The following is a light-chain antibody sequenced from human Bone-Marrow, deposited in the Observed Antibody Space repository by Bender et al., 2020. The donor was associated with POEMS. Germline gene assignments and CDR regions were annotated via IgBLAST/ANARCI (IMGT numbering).Light chain of an antibody. Sequence: SYELTQPPSVSVSPGQTARISCSGDALPKQFTYWYQQKPGQAPVMVIYQDNKRPSGIPERFSGSSSGTTVSLTISAVQAEDEGDFYCQSADSSGTSWIFGGGTKLTVL. CDR2: QDN. V-gene: IGLV3-25*03. CDR3: QSADSSGTSWI. J-gene: IGLJ2*01. CDR1: ALPKQF.